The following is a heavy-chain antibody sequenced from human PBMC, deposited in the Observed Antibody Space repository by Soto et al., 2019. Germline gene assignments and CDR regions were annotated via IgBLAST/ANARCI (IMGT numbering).Heavy chain of an antibody. CDR1: GFTFTCSA. D-gene: IGHD3-22*01. CDR2: IVVGSGNT. J-gene: IGHJ6*02. V-gene: IGHV1-58*01. CDR3: AARNDSSGYYYYYGMDV. Sequence: SVKVSCKASGFTFTCSAVQGVRQARGQRLEWIGWIVVGSGNTNYAQKFQERVTITRDMSTSTAYMELSSLRSEDTAVYYCAARNDSSGYYYYYGMDVWGQGTTVTVSS.